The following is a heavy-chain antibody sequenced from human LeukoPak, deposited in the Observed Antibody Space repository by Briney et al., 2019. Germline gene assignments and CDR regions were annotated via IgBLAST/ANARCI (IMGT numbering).Heavy chain of an antibody. D-gene: IGHD2-15*01. Sequence: SETLSLTCTVSGGSISSYYWSWIRQPAGKGLEWIGRIYTSGSTNYNPSLKSRVTMSVDTSKNQFSLKLSSVTAADTAVYYCARAKGYCTGDSCYGSYWYFDLWGRGTLVTVSS. J-gene: IGHJ2*01. CDR3: ARAKGYCTGDSCYGSYWYFDL. CDR2: IYTSGST. CDR1: GGSISSYY. V-gene: IGHV4-4*07.